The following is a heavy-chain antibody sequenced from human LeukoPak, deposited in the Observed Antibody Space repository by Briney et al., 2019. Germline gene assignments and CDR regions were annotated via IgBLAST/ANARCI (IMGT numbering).Heavy chain of an antibody. Sequence: PSETLSLTCAVYGGSFSGYFWSWIRQPPGKGLEWIGEINHSGSTNYNPSLKSRVTISVDTSKNQFSLKVSSVTAADTAVYYCARGGCSSTSCYYDYWGQGTLVTVSS. CDR2: INHSGST. D-gene: IGHD2-2*01. V-gene: IGHV4-34*01. CDR3: ARGGCSSTSCYYDY. CDR1: GGSFSGYF. J-gene: IGHJ4*02.